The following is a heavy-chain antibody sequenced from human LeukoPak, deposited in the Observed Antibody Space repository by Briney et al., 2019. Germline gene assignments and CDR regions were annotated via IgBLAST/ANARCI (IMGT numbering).Heavy chain of an antibody. Sequence: ASVKVSCKASGYTFTSYDINWVRQATGQGLEWMGWMNPNSGNTGYAQKFQGRVTITRNTSISTAYMELSSLRSEDTAVYYCASSIELRYGDVFDTWGQGTMVTVSS. CDR2: MNPNSGNT. CDR1: GYTFTSYD. J-gene: IGHJ3*02. V-gene: IGHV1-8*03. CDR3: ASSIELRYGDVFDT. D-gene: IGHD6-6*01.